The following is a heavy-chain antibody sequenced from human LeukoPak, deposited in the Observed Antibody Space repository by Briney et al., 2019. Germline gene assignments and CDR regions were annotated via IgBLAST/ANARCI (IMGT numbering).Heavy chain of an antibody. Sequence: PSQTLSLTCTVSGGSISSGSYYWSWIRQPAGKGLEWIGRIYTSGSTNYNPSLKSRVTISVDTSKNQFSLKLSSVAAADTAVYYCARSYHEYPDTFLFDYWGQGTLVTVSS. CDR1: GGSISSGSYY. V-gene: IGHV4-61*02. CDR2: IYTSGST. CDR3: ARSYHEYPDTFLFDY. J-gene: IGHJ4*02. D-gene: IGHD2/OR15-2a*01.